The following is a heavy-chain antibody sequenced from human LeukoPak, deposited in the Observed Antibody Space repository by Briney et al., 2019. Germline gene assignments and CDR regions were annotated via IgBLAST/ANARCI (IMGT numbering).Heavy chain of an antibody. V-gene: IGHV1-2*02. D-gene: IGHD6-13*01. J-gene: IGHJ6*03. CDR3: ARRRYSTASNYYHYMDV. CDR2: INPNSGGT. CDR1: GYTFTGYY. Sequence: ASVKVSCKASGYTFTGYYMHWVRQAPGQGLEWMGWINPNSGGTNYAQKFQGRVTMTRNTSINTAYMELSSLGSEDTAVYYCARRRYSTASNYYHYMDVWGKGTTVTVSS.